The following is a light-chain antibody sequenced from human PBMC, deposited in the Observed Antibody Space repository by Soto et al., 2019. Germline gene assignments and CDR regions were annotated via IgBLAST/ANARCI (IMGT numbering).Light chain of an antibody. CDR2: NSN. CDR3: AAWDDSLNGWV. J-gene: IGLJ3*02. Sequence: QSVLNQLPSGSGAPGQRVTITCSRSSSNIGSNPVNWYQQLPGTAPKLLIYNSNQRPSGVPDRFSGSKSGTSASLAISGLQPEDEADCYCAAWDDSLNGWVFVGGTKVTVL. V-gene: IGLV1-44*01. CDR1: SSNIGSNP.